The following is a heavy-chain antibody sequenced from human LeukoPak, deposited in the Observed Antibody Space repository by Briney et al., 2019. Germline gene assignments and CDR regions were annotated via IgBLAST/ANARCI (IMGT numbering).Heavy chain of an antibody. CDR3: ARGGRFLEWLFLDY. V-gene: IGHV4-59*01. J-gene: IGHJ4*02. CDR1: GGSISSYY. Sequence: SETLSLTCTVSGGSISSYYWSWIRQPPGKGLEWIGYIYYSGSTNYNPSLKSRVTISVDTSKNQFSLKVSSVTAADTAVYYCARGGRFLEWLFLDYWGQGTLVTVSS. CDR2: IYYSGST. D-gene: IGHD3-3*01.